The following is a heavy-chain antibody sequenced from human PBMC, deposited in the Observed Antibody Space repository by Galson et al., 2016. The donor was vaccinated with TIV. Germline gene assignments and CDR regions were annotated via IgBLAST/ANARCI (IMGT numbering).Heavy chain of an antibody. D-gene: IGHD3-3*01. CDR3: ARESQPTLFGVSIIDY. CDR1: GFTFSSYT. V-gene: IGHV3-21*01. CDR2: ISSSSTFI. J-gene: IGHJ4*02. Sequence: SLRLSCAASGFTFSSYTMHWVRQAPGKEPQWVSSISSSSTFIYYADSVKGRFAISRDNTNDVLYLEMSSLRVEDTAMYYCARESQPTLFGVSIIDYWGQGTVVTVSS.